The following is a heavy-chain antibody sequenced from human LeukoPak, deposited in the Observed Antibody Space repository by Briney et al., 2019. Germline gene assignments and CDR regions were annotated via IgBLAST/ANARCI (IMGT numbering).Heavy chain of an antibody. CDR2: TYYRSKWSF. D-gene: IGHD6-6*01. CDR3: ARGKYTSFDN. Sequence: SQTLSLTCAISGDSIFTNNVAWNWIRQSPARGLEWLGRTYYRSKWSFDYAVSVKSRITINADTSKNQFSLQLSSVTPEDTAVYYCARGKYTSFDNWGQGTLVTVSS. CDR1: GDSIFTNNVA. V-gene: IGHV6-1*01. J-gene: IGHJ4*02.